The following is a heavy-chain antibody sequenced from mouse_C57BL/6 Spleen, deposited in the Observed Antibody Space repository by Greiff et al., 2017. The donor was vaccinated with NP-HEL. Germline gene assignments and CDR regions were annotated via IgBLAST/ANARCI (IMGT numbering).Heavy chain of an antibody. CDR2: IDPSDSYT. CDR1: GYTFTSYW. J-gene: IGHJ1*03. Sequence: QVQLQQPGAELVMPGASVKLSCKASGYTFTSYWMHWVKQRPGQGLEWIGEIDPSDSYTNYNQKFKGKSTLTVDKSSSTAYMQLSSLTSEDSAVYYCARFGGSSYWYFDVWGTGTTVTVSS. CDR3: ARFGGSSYWYFDV. V-gene: IGHV1-69*01. D-gene: IGHD1-1*02.